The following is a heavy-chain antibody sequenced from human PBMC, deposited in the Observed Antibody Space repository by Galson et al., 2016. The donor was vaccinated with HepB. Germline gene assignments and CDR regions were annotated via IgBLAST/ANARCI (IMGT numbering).Heavy chain of an antibody. D-gene: IGHD1-7*01. J-gene: IGHJ5*02. V-gene: IGHV1-18*01. CDR3: ARGDPPSITETVCWFDP. CDR2: NSANNNNT. CDR1: GYTFTNYG. Sequence: CKASGYTFTNYGITWVRQAPGQGLEWMGWNSANNNNTIYAQRLQGRFTMTTDTSTNTAYMELRNLRSDDTALYYCARGDPPSITETVCWFDPWGQGTLVTVSS.